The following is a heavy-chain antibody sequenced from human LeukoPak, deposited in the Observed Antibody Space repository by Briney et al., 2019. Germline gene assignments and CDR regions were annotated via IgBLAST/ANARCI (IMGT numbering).Heavy chain of an antibody. CDR3: AKSEGSSSARRFDY. J-gene: IGHJ4*02. D-gene: IGHD6-19*01. Sequence: GGSLRLSCAASGFNFRDAAMTWVRQAPGKGLEWVSAISAGGENTDYADSVKGRFTISRDNSKNTLYLQVNSLRAEDTAAYYCAKSEGSSSARRFDYWGQGTLVTVPS. CDR2: ISAGGENT. V-gene: IGHV3-23*01. CDR1: GFNFRDAA.